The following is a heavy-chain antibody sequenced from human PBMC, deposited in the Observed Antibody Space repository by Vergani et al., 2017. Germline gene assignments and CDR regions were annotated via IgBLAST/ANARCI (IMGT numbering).Heavy chain of an antibody. CDR2: IWYDGSNK. Sequence: QVQLVESGGGVVQPGRSLRLSCAASGFTFSSYGMHWVRQAPGKGLEWVAVIWYDGSNKYYADSVKGRITISRDNSKNTLYLQMNSLRAEDTAVYYCAREVSPAWYFDLWGRGTLVTVSS. D-gene: IGHD1-14*01. J-gene: IGHJ2*01. V-gene: IGHV3-33*01. CDR1: GFTFSSYG. CDR3: AREVSPAWYFDL.